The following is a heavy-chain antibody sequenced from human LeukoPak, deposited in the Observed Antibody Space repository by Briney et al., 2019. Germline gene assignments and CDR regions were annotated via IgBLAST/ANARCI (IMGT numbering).Heavy chain of an antibody. CDR1: GGSISSSSYY. J-gene: IGHJ4*02. CDR2: IYYSGST. V-gene: IGHV4-39*07. D-gene: IGHD5-18*01. CDR3: ARVSNSYGPAGY. Sequence: SETLSLTCTVSGGSISSSSYYWGWIRQPPGKGLEWIGSIYYSGSTYYNPSLKSRVTISVDTSKNQFSLKLSSVTAADTAVYYCARVSNSYGPAGYWGQGTQVTVSS.